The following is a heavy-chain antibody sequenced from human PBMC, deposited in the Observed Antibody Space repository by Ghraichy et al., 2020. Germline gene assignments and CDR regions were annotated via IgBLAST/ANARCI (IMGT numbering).Heavy chain of an antibody. J-gene: IGHJ3*02. CDR1: GFSFSDFS. CDR3: TRDGPPCGYWSGVQARDAFDI. V-gene: IGHV3-11*01. Sequence: GGSLRLSCVDPGFSFSDFSMSWIRQTPGKGLEWVSYIGSSGGGIEYADSVKGRFTISRDNTKKSLYLQMNSLRLDDTAVYYCTRDGPPCGYWSGVQARDAFDIWGQGTLVTVSS. CDR2: IGSSGGGI. D-gene: IGHD2-15*01.